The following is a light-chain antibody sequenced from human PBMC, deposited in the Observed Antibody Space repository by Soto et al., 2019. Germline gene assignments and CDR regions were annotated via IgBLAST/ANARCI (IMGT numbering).Light chain of an antibody. CDR1: QSVLYSSNNKNY. Sequence: DIVMTQSPDSLAVSLGERATINCKSSQSVLYSSNNKNYLAWYQQKPGQPPKLLIYWASTRESGVPDRFSGSGSGTDFTLTISSLQAADVAVYYCQQYYNTPQTFGQGTKVEIK. CDR3: QQYYNTPQT. CDR2: WAS. V-gene: IGKV4-1*01. J-gene: IGKJ1*01.